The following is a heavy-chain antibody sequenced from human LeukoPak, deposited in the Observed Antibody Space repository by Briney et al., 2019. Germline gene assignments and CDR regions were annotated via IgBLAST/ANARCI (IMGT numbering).Heavy chain of an antibody. CDR1: GFTFDDHA. V-gene: IGHV3-20*04. Sequence: GGSLRLSCAASGFTFDDHAMNCVRQAPGKGLEWVSGINWDGGSTGYGDSVKGRFTISRDNAKNSLYLQMNSLRAEDTALYYCARGEGYSYDSSGYYRVWGQGILVTVSS. J-gene: IGHJ4*02. CDR2: INWDGGST. D-gene: IGHD3-22*01. CDR3: ARGEGYSYDSSGYYRV.